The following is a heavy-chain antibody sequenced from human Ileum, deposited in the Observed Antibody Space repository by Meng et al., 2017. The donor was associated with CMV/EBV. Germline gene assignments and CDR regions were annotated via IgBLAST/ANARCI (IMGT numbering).Heavy chain of an antibody. CDR3: ATLAPLDAMRFDY. D-gene: IGHD2-2*01. V-gene: IGHV1-2*02. CDR1: GYTFTGYY. J-gene: IGHJ4*02. CDR2: IAPGSGDE. Sequence: ASVKVSCKASGYTFTGYYMHWIRQAPGQGLEWMGWIAPGSGDENSAQKFQGRFTMTKDTSIDTAYMELSSLRSEDTAVYYCATLAPLDAMRFDYWGQGTLVTVSS.